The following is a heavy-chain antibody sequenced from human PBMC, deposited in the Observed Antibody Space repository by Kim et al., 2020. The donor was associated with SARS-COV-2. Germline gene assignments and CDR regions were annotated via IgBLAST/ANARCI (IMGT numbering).Heavy chain of an antibody. CDR2: INPNSGGT. CDR1: GYTFTGYY. V-gene: IGHV1-2*04. Sequence: ASVKVSCKASGYTFTGYYMHWVRQAPGQGLEWMGWINPNSGGTNYAQKFQGWVTMTRDTSISTAYMELSRLRSDDTAVYYCARDSSVGLLWFGELLSPNYYYYGMDVWGQGTTVTVSS. J-gene: IGHJ6*02. D-gene: IGHD3-10*01. CDR3: ARDSSVGLLWFGELLSPNYYYYGMDV.